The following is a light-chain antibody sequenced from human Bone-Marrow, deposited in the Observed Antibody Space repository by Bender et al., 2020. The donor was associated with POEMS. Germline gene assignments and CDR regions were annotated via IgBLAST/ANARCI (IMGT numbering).Light chain of an antibody. V-gene: IGLV2-11*01. Sequence: QSALTQPRSVSGSPGQSVTISCTGTRSDVGRHNYVSWYQQHPGKVLQLIFFDVNKRPSGVPDRFSASKSGNTASLTISGLQADDEADYYCCSSTADFTPVFGGGTKLTVL. CDR1: RSDVGRHNY. J-gene: IGLJ2*01. CDR2: DVN. CDR3: CSSTADFTPV.